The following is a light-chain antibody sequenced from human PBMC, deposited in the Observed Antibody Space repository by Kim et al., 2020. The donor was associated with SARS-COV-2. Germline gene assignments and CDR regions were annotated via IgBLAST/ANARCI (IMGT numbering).Light chain of an antibody. CDR2: DAS. Sequence: SPGEGATLSCRASQSVSSYLAWYQQKRGQAPRLLIYDASTRATGISARFRGSGSGTEFTLTISSLQSEDFTVYYCQQYNNWPSLTFGGGTKVDIK. V-gene: IGKV3-15*01. CDR3: QQYNNWPSLT. J-gene: IGKJ4*01. CDR1: QSVSSY.